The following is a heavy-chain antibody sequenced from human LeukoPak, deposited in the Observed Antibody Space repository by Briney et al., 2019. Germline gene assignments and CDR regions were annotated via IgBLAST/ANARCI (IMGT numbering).Heavy chain of an antibody. Sequence: PGGSLRLSCAASGFTFSSYAMSWVRQAPGKGLEWVSAISGSGGSTYYAGSVKGRFTISRDNSKNTLYLQMNSLRAEDTAVYYCAKDPSRSLRFLELGVPDYWGQGTLVTVSS. J-gene: IGHJ4*02. CDR1: GFTFSSYA. V-gene: IGHV3-23*01. CDR2: ISGSGGST. CDR3: AKDPSRSLRFLELGVPDY. D-gene: IGHD3-3*01.